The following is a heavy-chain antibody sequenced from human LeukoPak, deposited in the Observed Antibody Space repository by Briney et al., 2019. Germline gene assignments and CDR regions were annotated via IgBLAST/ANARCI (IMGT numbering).Heavy chain of an antibody. CDR2: INHSGST. V-gene: IGHV4-34*01. Sequence: SETLSLTCAVYGGSFSGYYWSWIRQPPGKGLEWIGEINHSGSTNYNPSLKSRVTISVDTSKNQFSLKLSSVTAADTAVYYCARGSYSRGWYSKPYDYWGQGTLVTVSS. CDR1: GGSFSGYY. D-gene: IGHD6-19*01. J-gene: IGHJ4*02. CDR3: ARGSYSRGWYSKPYDY.